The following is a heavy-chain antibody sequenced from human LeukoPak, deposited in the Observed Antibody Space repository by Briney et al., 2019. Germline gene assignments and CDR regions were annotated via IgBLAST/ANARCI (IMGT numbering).Heavy chain of an antibody. CDR3: ARDLRVAAAVTAGLGY. Sequence: ASVKVSCKASGYTFTTYFLHWVRQAPGQGLEWMGIIDPSSGGSTSAQKFQVRVTMTRDMSTSTVYMELSSLTSEDTAVYYCARDLRVAAAVTAGLGYWGQGTLVTVSS. CDR2: IDPSSGGS. CDR1: GYTFTTYF. V-gene: IGHV1-46*01. D-gene: IGHD6-13*01. J-gene: IGHJ4*02.